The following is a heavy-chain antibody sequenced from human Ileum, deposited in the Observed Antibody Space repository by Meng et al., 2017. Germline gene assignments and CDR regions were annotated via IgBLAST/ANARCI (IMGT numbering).Heavy chain of an antibody. CDR3: ARGGPWFDP. CDR1: GGSFRGYD. Sequence: QGQVPQEGAGLCNTSEAWCRTCADYGGSFRGYDWGWNRHPPGKGLEWIGEINHSGSTNSNPFLKSQVTISVDTSKNQFSLKLGSVTAADPAVYYCARGGPWFDPWGQGTLVTVSS. CDR2: INHSGST. J-gene: IGHJ5*02. V-gene: IGHV4-34*01.